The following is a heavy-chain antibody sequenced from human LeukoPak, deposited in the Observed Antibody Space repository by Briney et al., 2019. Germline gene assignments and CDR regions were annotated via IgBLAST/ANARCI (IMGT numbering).Heavy chain of an antibody. V-gene: IGHV3-23*01. D-gene: IGHD2-15*01. CDR1: GFTFSSYA. CDR2: VSDSGGST. CDR3: AKDWDRSGGYYFDS. J-gene: IGHJ4*02. Sequence: QPGGSLRLSCAASGFTFSSYAMSWVRQAPGKGLEWVSTVSDSGGSTYYAVSVKGRFTISRDNPKNTLYLQMNSLRVEDTAVYYCAKDWDRSGGYYFDSWGQGTLVTVSS.